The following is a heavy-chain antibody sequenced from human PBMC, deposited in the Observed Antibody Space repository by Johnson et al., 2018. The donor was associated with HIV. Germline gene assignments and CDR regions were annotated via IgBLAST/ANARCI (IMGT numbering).Heavy chain of an antibody. J-gene: IGHJ3*02. CDR2: IKYDGSGK. V-gene: IGHV3-7*01. CDR3: ARAGRWSGDTFDI. CDR1: GFTFSDYY. D-gene: IGHD3-10*01. Sequence: EVQLVESGGRLVKPGGSLRLSCAASGFTFSDYYMHWVRQAPGKGLEWVAGIKYDGSGKFCVASVKGRFTISRDNAKDSLFLQMNSLRAEDTAVYYCARAGRWSGDTFDILGQGTMVTVSS.